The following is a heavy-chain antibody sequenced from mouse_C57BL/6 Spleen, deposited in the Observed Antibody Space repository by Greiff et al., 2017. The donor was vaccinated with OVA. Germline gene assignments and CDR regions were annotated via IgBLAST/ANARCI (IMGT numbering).Heavy chain of an antibody. CDR2: IDPSDSET. Sequence: VQLQQPGAELVRPGSSVKLSCKASGYTFTSYWMHWVKQRPIQGLEWIGNIDPSDSETHYNQKFKDKATLTVDKSSSTAYMQLSSLTSGDSAVYYCARSGAQDPFAYWGQGTLVTVSA. CDR1: GYTFTSYW. V-gene: IGHV1-52*01. D-gene: IGHD3-2*02. CDR3: ARSGAQDPFAY. J-gene: IGHJ3*01.